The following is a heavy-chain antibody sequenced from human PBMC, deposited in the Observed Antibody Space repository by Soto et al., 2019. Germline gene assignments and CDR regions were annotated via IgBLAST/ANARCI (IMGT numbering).Heavy chain of an antibody. V-gene: IGHV4-34*01. D-gene: IGHD3-3*01. CDR2: INHSGST. CDR3: ARGLSGVLRFLEWSYNWFDP. Sequence: SETLSLTCAVYGGSFSGYYWSWIRQPPGKGLEWIGEINHSGSTNYNPSLKSRVTISVDTSKNQFSLKLSSVTAADTAVYYCARGLSGVLRFLEWSYNWFDPWGQGTLVTVSS. J-gene: IGHJ5*02. CDR1: GGSFSGYY.